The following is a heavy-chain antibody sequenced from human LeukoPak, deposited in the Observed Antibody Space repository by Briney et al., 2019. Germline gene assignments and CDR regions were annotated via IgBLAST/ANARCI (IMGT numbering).Heavy chain of an antibody. CDR1: GFTFSGSA. CDR3: ATAASCSSTSCNDY. CDR2: ISSSSSYI. V-gene: IGHV3-21*01. Sequence: GGSLRLSCAASGFTFSGSAMHWVRQASGKGLEWVSSISSSSSYIYYADSVKGRFTISRDNAKNSLYLQMNSLRAEDTAVYYCATAASCSSTSCNDYWGQGTLVTVSS. J-gene: IGHJ4*02. D-gene: IGHD2-2*01.